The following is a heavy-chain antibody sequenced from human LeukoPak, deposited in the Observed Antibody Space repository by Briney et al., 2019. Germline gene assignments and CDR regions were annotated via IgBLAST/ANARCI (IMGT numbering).Heavy chain of an antibody. D-gene: IGHD3-10*01. J-gene: IGHJ4*02. CDR1: GYTFTSYD. V-gene: IGHV1-8*03. CDR2: MNPNSGNT. Sequence: ASVKVSCKASGYTFTSYDINWVRPATGQGLERMGWMNPNSGNTGYAQKFRGRVTITRNTSISTAYMELSSLRSEDTAVYYCARDGYGSGKGFFDYWGQGTLVTVSS. CDR3: ARDGYGSGKGFFDY.